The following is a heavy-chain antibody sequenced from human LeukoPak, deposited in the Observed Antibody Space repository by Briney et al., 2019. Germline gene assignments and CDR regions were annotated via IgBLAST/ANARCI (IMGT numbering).Heavy chain of an antibody. CDR3: ARGGSSWYWYYYYYYMDV. V-gene: IGHV4-38-2*02. D-gene: IGHD6-13*01. J-gene: IGHJ6*03. Sequence: KSSETLSLTCTVSGYSISSGYYWGWIRQPPGKGLEWIGSIYHSGSTYYNPSLKSRVTISVDTSKNQFSLKLSSVTAADTAVYYCARGGSSWYWYYYYYYMDVWGKGTTVTISS. CDR2: IYHSGST. CDR1: GYSISSGYY.